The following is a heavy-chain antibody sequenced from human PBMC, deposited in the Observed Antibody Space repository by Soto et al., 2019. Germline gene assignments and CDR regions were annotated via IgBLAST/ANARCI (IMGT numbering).Heavy chain of an antibody. CDR1: GFSVSSTY. D-gene: IGHD6-19*01. CDR3: ARIPYSSASFDY. V-gene: IGHV4-59*02. Sequence: SETLSLTCTVSGFSVSSTYWGWVRQSPGKGLEGIGYVYNSGSTIYSPSLRSRITISVDPSKNQFSLRLRSVTAADTAVYYCARIPYSSASFDYWGQGNLVTVSS. CDR2: VYNSGST. J-gene: IGHJ4*02.